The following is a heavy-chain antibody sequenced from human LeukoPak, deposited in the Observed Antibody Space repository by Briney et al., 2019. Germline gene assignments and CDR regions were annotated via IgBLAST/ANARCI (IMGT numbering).Heavy chain of an antibody. V-gene: IGHV3-66*02. CDR3: ARVSTVGYYYCDMDV. D-gene: IGHD4-23*01. Sequence: PGGSLRLSCAASGFTVSSNYMSWVRQAPGKGLEWVSVIYSGGSTYYADSVKGRFTISRDNSKNTLYLQMNSLRAEDTAVYYCARVSTVGYYYCDMDVWGQGTTVTVSS. J-gene: IGHJ6*02. CDR1: GFTVSSNY. CDR2: IYSGGST.